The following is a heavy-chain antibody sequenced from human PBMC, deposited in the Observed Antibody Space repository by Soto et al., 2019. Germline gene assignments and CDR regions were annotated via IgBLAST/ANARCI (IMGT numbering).Heavy chain of an antibody. CDR2: IYSGGST. J-gene: IGHJ3*02. CDR1: GFTVSSNY. V-gene: IGHV3-53*01. Sequence: SLRLSCAASGFTVSSNYMSWVRQAPGKGLEWVSVIYSGGSTYYADSVKGRFTISRDNSKNTLYLQMNSLRAEDTAVYYCARAPPYYYDSSGTPHDAFDIWGQGTMVTVSS. D-gene: IGHD3-22*01. CDR3: ARAPPYYYDSSGTPHDAFDI.